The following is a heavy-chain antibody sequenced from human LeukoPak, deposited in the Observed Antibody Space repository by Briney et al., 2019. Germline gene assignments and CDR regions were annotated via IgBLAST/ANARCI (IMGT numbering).Heavy chain of an antibody. CDR1: GFTFGFHG. V-gene: IGHV3-33*06. D-gene: IGHD4-17*01. J-gene: IGHJ3*02. CDR2: IWYDGSDK. Sequence: GGSLRLSCAASGFTFGFHGMHWVRQAPGKGLEWVAVIWYDGSDKYYADSVKGRFTISRDNSKSTLYLQMNSLRAEDTAVYYCAKERTVTTGTYDAFDIWGQGTTVTVSS. CDR3: AKERTVTTGTYDAFDI.